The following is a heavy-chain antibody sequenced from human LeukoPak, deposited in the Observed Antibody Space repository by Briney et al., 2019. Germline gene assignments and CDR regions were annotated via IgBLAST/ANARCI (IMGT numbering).Heavy chain of an antibody. CDR3: ARQYYYYYMDV. J-gene: IGHJ6*03. Sequence: SETLSLTCTVSGGSISSYYWSWIRQPPGKGLEWIGYIYYSGSTNYNPSLKSRVTISVDTSKNQFSLKLSSVTAADTAVYYCARQYYYYYMDVWGKGTTVTVSS. CDR1: GGSISSYY. CDR2: IYYSGST. V-gene: IGHV4-59*01.